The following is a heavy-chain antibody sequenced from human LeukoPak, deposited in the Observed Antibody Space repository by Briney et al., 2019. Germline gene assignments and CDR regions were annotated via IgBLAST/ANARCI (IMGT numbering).Heavy chain of an antibody. CDR1: GFTFSSSW. CDR3: AKGGAAAN. Sequence: SGGSLRLSCAASGFTFSSSWMSWVRQAPGKGLEWVAVISYDGSNKYYADSVKGRFTISRDNSKNTLYLQMNSLRAEDTAVYYCAKGGAAANWGQGTLVTVSS. J-gene: IGHJ4*02. D-gene: IGHD2-2*01. CDR2: ISYDGSNK. V-gene: IGHV3-30*18.